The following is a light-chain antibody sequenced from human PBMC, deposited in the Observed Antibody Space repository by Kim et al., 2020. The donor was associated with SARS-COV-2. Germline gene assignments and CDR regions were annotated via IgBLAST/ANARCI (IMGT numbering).Light chain of an antibody. V-gene: IGKV1D-8*01. CDR2: AAS. CDR1: QCISSY. CDR3: QQYYSFPWT. J-gene: IGKJ1*01. Sequence: ASTGDRVTISCRMSQCISSYLAWYQQKPGKAPELLIYAASTLQSWVPSRFSGSGSGTDFTLTISCLQSEDFATYYCQQYYSFPWTFGQGTKVDIK.